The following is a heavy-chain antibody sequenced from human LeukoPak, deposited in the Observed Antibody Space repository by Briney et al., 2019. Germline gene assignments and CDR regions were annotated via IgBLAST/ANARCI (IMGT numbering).Heavy chain of an antibody. CDR3: ARDPNVLGITPYYFDF. Sequence: GGSLRLSCAASGFTFSDYTMTWVRQAPGKGLEWVASISSDSSYIDYADSVKGRFTISRDNAKNSLFLKTDTLRGDDTGIYYCARDPNVLGITPYYFDFWGQGTLVTASS. CDR1: GFTFSDYT. D-gene: IGHD3-10*02. CDR2: ISSDSSYI. V-gene: IGHV3-21*01. J-gene: IGHJ4*02.